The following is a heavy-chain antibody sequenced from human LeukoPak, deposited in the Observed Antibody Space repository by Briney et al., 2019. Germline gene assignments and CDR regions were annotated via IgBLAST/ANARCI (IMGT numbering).Heavy chain of an antibody. Sequence: GGSLRLSCAASEFTFSSYGMSWVRQAPGKGLEWVSSISGSGGSTQYADSVQGRFAISRDNSKNTLYLQLNSLRVEDTAVYFCGRDPNGDYIGTFDMWGRGTMVSVSS. CDR3: GRDPNGDYIGTFDM. D-gene: IGHD4-17*01. J-gene: IGHJ3*02. CDR2: ISGSGGST. CDR1: EFTFSSYG. V-gene: IGHV3-23*01.